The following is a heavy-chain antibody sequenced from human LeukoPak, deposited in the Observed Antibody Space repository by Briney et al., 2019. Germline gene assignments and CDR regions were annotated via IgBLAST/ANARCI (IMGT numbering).Heavy chain of an antibody. CDR3: ARGGGRYCSGGSCYSVLYYFDY. CDR2: INYSGST. J-gene: IGHJ4*02. CDR1: GGSFSGYY. Sequence: SETLSLTCAVYGGSFSGYYWSWIRQPPGKGLEWIGEINYSGSTNYNPSLKSRVTISVDTSKNQFSLKVTSVTAADTAVYYCARGGGRYCSGGSCYSVLYYFDYWGQGTRVTVSS. D-gene: IGHD2-15*01. V-gene: IGHV4-34*01.